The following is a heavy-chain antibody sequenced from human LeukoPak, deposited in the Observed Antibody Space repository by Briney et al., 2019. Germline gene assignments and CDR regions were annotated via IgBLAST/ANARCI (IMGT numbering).Heavy chain of an antibody. CDR1: GGFMNSDSYY. V-gene: IGHV4-39*01. D-gene: IGHD6-19*01. J-gene: IGHJ4*02. CDR2: LYYRGSA. Sequence: SETLSLTCIVSGGFMNSDSYYWAWIRQPPGKGLQWIGSLYYRGSAYYGSSLKGRVTISGDTSQTQFSLKLNSVTAADTAVYYCARHRRGTGWYFMDYWGQGALVTVSS. CDR3: ARHRRGTGWYFMDY.